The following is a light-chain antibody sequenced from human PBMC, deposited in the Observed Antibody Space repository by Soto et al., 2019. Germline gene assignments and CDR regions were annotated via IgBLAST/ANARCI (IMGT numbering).Light chain of an antibody. Sequence: IQVTQSPSILSASVGDRVTITCRTSQGVMNSFAWYQQKSGKAPPLLIYSISSLKSGVPSGFSGSGSGAEFTLTISGLQPEDFATYFGLQLYTYPHTFGLGTQLQI. CDR3: LQLYTYPHT. J-gene: IGKJ2*01. CDR1: QGVMNS. CDR2: SIS. V-gene: IGKV1-9*01.